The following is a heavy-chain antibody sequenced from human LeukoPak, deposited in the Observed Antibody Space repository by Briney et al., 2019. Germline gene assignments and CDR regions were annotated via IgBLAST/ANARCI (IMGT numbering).Heavy chain of an antibody. CDR2: IYYSGST. V-gene: IGHV4-61*01. D-gene: IGHD5-18*01. J-gene: IGHJ4*02. CDR1: GDSISSGNYY. CDR3: ARGAAGYSYG. Sequence: SETLSLTCTVSGDSISSGNYYWSWIRQPPGKGLEWIGHIYYSGSTNYNPSLKSRVTISIDTSKNQFSLRLSSVTAADTAVYYCARGAAGYSYGWGQGTLVTVSS.